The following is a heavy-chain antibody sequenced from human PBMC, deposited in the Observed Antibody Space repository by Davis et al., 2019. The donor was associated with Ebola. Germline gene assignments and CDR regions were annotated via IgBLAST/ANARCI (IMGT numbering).Heavy chain of an antibody. CDR1: GFSFSRYW. CDR2: IKSDGSTK. CDR3: ARDGENYSDLDY. J-gene: IGHJ4*02. V-gene: IGHV3-74*01. D-gene: IGHD3-10*01. Sequence: GESLKISCAASGFSFSRYWMHWVRQAPGKGLVWVSRIKSDGSTKSYADSVKGRFTIFRDNAKNTLFLQMNSLRAEDTAVYYCARDGENYSDLDYWGQGTLVTVSS.